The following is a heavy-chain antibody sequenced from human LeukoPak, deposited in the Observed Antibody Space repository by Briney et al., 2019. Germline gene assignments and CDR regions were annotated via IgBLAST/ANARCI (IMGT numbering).Heavy chain of an antibody. J-gene: IGHJ4*02. CDR3: ARGLYDFWSGHTMVRGVWYYFDY. CDR2: IIPILGIA. Sequence: RASVKVSCKASGGTFSSYTISWVRQAPRQGLEWMGRIIPILGIANYAQKFQGRVTITADKSTSTAYMELSSLRSEDTAVYYCARGLYDFWSGHTMVRGVWYYFDYWGQGTLVTVSS. CDR1: GGTFSSYT. V-gene: IGHV1-69*02. D-gene: IGHD3-10*01.